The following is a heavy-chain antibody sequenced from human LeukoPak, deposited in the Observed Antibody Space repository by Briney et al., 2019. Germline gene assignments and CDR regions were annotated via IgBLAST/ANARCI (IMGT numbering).Heavy chain of an antibody. CDR3: ARGAARVGGYDRYFDY. V-gene: IGHV3-21*04. CDR1: GFTFSSYS. J-gene: IGHJ4*02. D-gene: IGHD5-12*01. CDR2: ISSSSSYI. Sequence: PGGSLRLSCAASGFTFSSYSMNWVRQAPGKGLEWVSSISSSSSYIYYADSVKGRFTISRDNSKNTLYLQMNSLRAEDTAVYYCARGAARVGGYDRYFDYWGQGTLVTVSS.